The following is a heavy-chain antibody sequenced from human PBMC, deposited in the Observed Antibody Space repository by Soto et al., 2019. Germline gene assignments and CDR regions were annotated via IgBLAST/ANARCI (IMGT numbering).Heavy chain of an antibody. J-gene: IGHJ5*02. CDR2: ISGIGDST. V-gene: IGHV3-23*01. D-gene: IGHD5-18*01. CDR1: GFTFSSYA. CDR3: ASGYSVGPFDP. Sequence: EVQLLESGGGLVQPGGSLRLSCAVSGFTFSSYAMSWVRQAPGKGLEWVSAISGIGDSTYFADYVKGRFTISRDNSKNTMYLQMKSLRAEATSVYYCASGYSVGPFDPWGQGTLVTVSS.